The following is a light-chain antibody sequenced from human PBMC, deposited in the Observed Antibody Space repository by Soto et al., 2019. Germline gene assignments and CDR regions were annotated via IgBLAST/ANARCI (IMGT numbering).Light chain of an antibody. J-gene: IGLJ3*02. V-gene: IGLV2-14*01. CDR1: SSDVCGYNF. CDR2: EVT. CDR3: SSYSTSGTRV. Sequence: QSALTQPASLSGSPGQSITISCTGTSSDVCGYNFVSWYQQEPGKAPKLMIYEVTNRPSGVSSRFSGSKSGNTASLTISGLQAEDEADYYCSSYSTSGTRVFGGGPKVTVL.